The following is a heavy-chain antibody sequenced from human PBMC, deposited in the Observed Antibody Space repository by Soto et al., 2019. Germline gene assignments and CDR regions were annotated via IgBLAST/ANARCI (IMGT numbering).Heavy chain of an antibody. CDR2: INHSGST. CDR3: ATNQLPLHYFDY. V-gene: IGHV4-34*01. D-gene: IGHD2-2*01. Sequence: PSETLSLTCAVYGGSFSGYYWSWIRQPPGKGLEWIGEINHSGSTNYNPSLKSRVTISVDTSKNQFSLKLSSVTAADTAVYYCATNQLPLHYFDYWGQGTLVTVS. CDR1: GGSFSGYY. J-gene: IGHJ4*02.